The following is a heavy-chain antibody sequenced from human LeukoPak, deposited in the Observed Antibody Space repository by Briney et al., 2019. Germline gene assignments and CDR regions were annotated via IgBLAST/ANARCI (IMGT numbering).Heavy chain of an antibody. CDR1: GYTLTELS. Sequence: ASVKVSCKVSGYTLTELSMHWVRQAPGKGLEWMGGFDPEDGETIYAQKFQGRVTMTEDTSTDTAYMELSSLRSEDTAVYYCACPLPGDYYGSGSFDYWGQGTLVTVSS. CDR3: ACPLPGDYYGSGSFDY. J-gene: IGHJ4*02. CDR2: FDPEDGET. D-gene: IGHD3-10*01. V-gene: IGHV1-24*01.